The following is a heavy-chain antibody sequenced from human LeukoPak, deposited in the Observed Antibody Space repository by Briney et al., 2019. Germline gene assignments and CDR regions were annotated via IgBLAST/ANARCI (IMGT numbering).Heavy chain of an antibody. J-gene: IGHJ4*02. Sequence: SETLSLTCTVSGGSFSIYYWSWIRQPAGKGLEWIGRIYTSGNTYYNPSLKSRVTMSVDTSKNQFSLKLSSVTAADTAVYYCAIIGWGDYEDTFDYWGQGTLVTVSS. CDR2: IYTSGNT. CDR1: GGSFSIYY. D-gene: IGHD4-17*01. CDR3: AIIGWGDYEDTFDY. V-gene: IGHV4-4*07.